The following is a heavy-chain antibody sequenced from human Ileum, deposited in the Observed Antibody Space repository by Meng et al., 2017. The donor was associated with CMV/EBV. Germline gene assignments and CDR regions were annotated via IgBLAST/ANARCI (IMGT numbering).Heavy chain of an antibody. Sequence: GESLKISCAASGFSFSDYYMTWIRQAPGKGLEWISSISSNESVIYYGDSVKGRFTIARDNAKNSLHLQMSSLRAEDTAVYYCARGVWVGYCPNVFCFNNWFDPWGQGTTVTVSS. J-gene: IGHJ5*01. CDR2: ISSNESVI. D-gene: IGHD2-8*01. CDR1: GFSFSDYY. V-gene: IGHV3-11*01. CDR3: ARGVWVGYCPNVFCFNNWFDP.